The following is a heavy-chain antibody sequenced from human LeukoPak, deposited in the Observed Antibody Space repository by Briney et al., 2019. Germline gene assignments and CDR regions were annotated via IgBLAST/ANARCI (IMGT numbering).Heavy chain of an antibody. Sequence: SETLSLTCAVYGGSFSGYYWSWIRQPPGKGLEWIGEINHSGSTNYNPCLKSRVTISVDTSKNQFSLKLSSVTAADTAVYYCARAHYDILTGSNRPLYYFDYWGQGALVTVSS. D-gene: IGHD3-9*01. CDR1: GGSFSGYY. CDR2: INHSGST. J-gene: IGHJ4*02. V-gene: IGHV4-34*01. CDR3: ARAHYDILTGSNRPLYYFDY.